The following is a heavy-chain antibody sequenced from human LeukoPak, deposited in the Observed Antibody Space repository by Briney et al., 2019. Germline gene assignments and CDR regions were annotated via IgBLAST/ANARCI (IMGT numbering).Heavy chain of an antibody. CDR3: ARGLKSSTFYY. D-gene: IGHD6-13*01. CDR1: GYSVSSGYY. J-gene: IGHJ4*02. CDR2: IYYSGST. V-gene: IGHV4-38-2*02. Sequence: SETLSLTCTVSGYSVSSGYYWGWIRQPPGKGLEWIGSIYYSGSTYYNPSLKSRVTISVDTSKNQFSLKLSSVTAADTAVYYCARGLKSSTFYYWGQGALVTVSS.